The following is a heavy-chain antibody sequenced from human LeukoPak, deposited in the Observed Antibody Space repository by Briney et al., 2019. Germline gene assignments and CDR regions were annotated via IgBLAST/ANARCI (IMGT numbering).Heavy chain of an antibody. V-gene: IGHV3-30*18. CDR1: GFTFSSYG. Sequence: GGSLRLSCAASGFTFSSYGMHWVRQAPGKGLEWVAVISYDGSNKYYADSVKGRFTISRDNSKNTLYLQMNSLRAEDTAVYYCAKDTGYWDQGTLVTVSS. CDR3: AKDTGY. CDR2: ISYDGSNK. D-gene: IGHD4-11*01. J-gene: IGHJ4*02.